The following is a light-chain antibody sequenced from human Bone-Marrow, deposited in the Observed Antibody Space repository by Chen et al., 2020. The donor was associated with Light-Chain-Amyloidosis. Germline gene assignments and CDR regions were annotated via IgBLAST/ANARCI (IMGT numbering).Light chain of an antibody. CDR2: GAY. CDR1: QNIGTY. CDR3: QQSRTFRT. V-gene: IGKV1-39*01. J-gene: IGKJ1*01. Sequence: DIRLTQSPSSLSASVGDRVTITCRASQNIGTYLHWYQQKSGRAPKLLLSGAYNRQSGVPTRFGGTGSGTDFTLIITSLQPEDFATYYCQQSRTFRTFGQGTKVEVK.